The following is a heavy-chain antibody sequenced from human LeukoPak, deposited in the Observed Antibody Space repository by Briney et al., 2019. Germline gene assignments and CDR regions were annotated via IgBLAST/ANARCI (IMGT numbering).Heavy chain of an antibody. CDR1: GFTFSNAW. CDR3: TRNYDILTGYYRRSDAFDI. D-gene: IGHD3-9*01. Sequence: GGSLRLSCAASGFTFSNAWMSWVRQAPGKGLEWVGRIKSKTDGGTTDYAARVKGRFTISRDDSKNTLYLQMNSLKTEDTAVYYCTRNYDILTGYYRRSDAFDIWGQGTMVTVSS. V-gene: IGHV3-15*01. J-gene: IGHJ3*02. CDR2: IKSKTDGGTT.